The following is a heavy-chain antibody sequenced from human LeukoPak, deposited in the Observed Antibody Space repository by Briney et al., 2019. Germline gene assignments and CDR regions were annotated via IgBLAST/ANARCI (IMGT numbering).Heavy chain of an antibody. CDR3: ARDSETVGGTIDY. CDR2: ISSSSSTI. Sequence: PGGSLRLSCAASGFTFSSYSMNWVRQAPGKGLEWVSYISSSSSTIYYADSVKGRFTISRDDAKNTLYLQMNNLRAEDTAVYYCARDSETVGGTIDYWGQGTLVTVSS. D-gene: IGHD1-26*01. CDR1: GFTFSSYS. V-gene: IGHV3-48*04. J-gene: IGHJ4*01.